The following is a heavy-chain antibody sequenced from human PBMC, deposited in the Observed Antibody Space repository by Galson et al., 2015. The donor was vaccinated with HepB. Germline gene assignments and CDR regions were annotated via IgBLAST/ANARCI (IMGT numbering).Heavy chain of an antibody. CDR1: GFTFSSYG. D-gene: IGHD1-14*01. J-gene: IGHJ4*02. V-gene: IGHV3-30*03. Sequence: SLRLSCAASGFTFSSYGMHWVRQAPGKGLEWVAVISYDGSNKYYADSVKGRFTISRDNSKNTLYLQMNSLRAEDTAVYYCARKNHDYFDYWGQGTLVTVSS. CDR3: ARKNHDYFDY. CDR2: ISYDGSNK.